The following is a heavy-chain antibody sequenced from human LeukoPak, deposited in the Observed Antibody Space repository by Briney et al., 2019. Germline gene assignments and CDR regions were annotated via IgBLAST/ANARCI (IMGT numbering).Heavy chain of an antibody. D-gene: IGHD3-9*01. Sequence: GASVKVSCKASGYTFIGYYMHWVRQAPGQGLEWMGGIIPMFGTTEYAQNFQGRVTITADASASTVYMELSSLRSEDTAVYYCARGRSGILTGYYSYYDDMDVWGQGTTVTVSS. CDR3: ARGRSGILTGYYSYYDDMDV. CDR1: GYTFIGYY. J-gene: IGHJ6*02. V-gene: IGHV1-69*13. CDR2: IIPMFGTT.